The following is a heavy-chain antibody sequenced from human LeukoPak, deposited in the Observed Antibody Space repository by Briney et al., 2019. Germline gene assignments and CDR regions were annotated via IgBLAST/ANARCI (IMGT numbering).Heavy chain of an antibody. V-gene: IGHV4-4*07. CDR3: AILGVAPGYYMDV. CDR2: IYTSGST. CDR1: GGSISSYY. J-gene: IGHJ6*03. Sequence: PSETLSLTCTVSGGSISSYYWSWIRQPAGKGLEWIGRIYTSGSTNYNPSLKSRVTMSVDTSKNQFSLKLSSVTAADTAVYYCAILGVAPGYYMDVWGKGTTVTVSS. D-gene: IGHD3-3*01.